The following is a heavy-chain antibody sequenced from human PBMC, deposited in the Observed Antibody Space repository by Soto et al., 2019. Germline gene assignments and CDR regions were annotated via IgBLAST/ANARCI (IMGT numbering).Heavy chain of an antibody. CDR2: INAGNGNT. D-gene: IGHD2-21*02. Sequence: VQLVQSGAEVKKPGASVKVSCKASGYTFTSYAMHWVRQAPGQRLEWMGWINAGNGNTKYSQKFQGRVTITRDTSASTAYMELSSLRSEDTAVYYCARAGVVVTSPASFWGQGTLVTVSS. V-gene: IGHV1-3*01. CDR1: GYTFTSYA. CDR3: ARAGVVVTSPASF. J-gene: IGHJ4*02.